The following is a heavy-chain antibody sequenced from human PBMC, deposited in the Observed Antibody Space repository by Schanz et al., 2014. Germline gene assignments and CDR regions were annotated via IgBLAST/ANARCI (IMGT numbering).Heavy chain of an antibody. CDR3: ASSGAGYSSSWDFDS. CDR2: IIPILGIA. J-gene: IGHJ4*02. Sequence: QVQLVQSGAEVKKPGSSMKVSCKASGGTFSTYTISWVRQAPGQGLEWMGRIIPILGIANYAQKFQGRVTITADKSTFTAYMDVSSLRSEDTAVYYCASSGAGYSSSWDFDSWGQGTLVTVSS. CDR1: GGTFSTYT. V-gene: IGHV1-69*02. D-gene: IGHD6-13*01.